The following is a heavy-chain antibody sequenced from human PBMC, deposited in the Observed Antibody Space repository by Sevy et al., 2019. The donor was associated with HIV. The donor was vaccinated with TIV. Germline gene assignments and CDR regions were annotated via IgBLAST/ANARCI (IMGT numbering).Heavy chain of an antibody. V-gene: IGHV4-61*01. J-gene: IGHJ4*02. D-gene: IGHD3-22*01. CDR3: ARDARDYYDSEDYFDY. Sequence: SETLSLTCTVSGGSVSSGSYYWSWIRQPPGKGLEWIGYIYYSGSTNYNPSLKSQVTISVDTSKNQFSLKLSSVTAADTAVYYCARDARDYYDSEDYFDYWGQGTLVTVSS. CDR1: GGSVSSGSYY. CDR2: IYYSGST.